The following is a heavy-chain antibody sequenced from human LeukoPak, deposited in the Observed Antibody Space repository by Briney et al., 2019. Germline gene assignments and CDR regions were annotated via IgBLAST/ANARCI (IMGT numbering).Heavy chain of an antibody. CDR1: GGSISSTSHY. V-gene: IGHV4-39*07. Sequence: SETLSLTCTVSGGSISSTSHYWVWIRQPPGKGLEWIGSIYYSGTTYYNPSLNSRVTISVETSKNQFSLKLSSVTAADTAVYYCAITDSGSYYLNYWGQGTLVTVSS. CDR2: IYYSGTT. D-gene: IGHD1-26*01. CDR3: AITDSGSYYLNY. J-gene: IGHJ4*02.